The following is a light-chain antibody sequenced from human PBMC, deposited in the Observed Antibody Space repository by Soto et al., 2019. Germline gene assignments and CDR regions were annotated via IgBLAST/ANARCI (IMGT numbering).Light chain of an antibody. CDR2: AAS. Sequence: IQFTQSPSSLSASVGDRVTITCRASQGISSYLAWYQQKPGKAPKLLIYAASTLQSGVPSRFSGSGSGTDFTLTISSLQPEDFANYYCQQLNSYPFTFGGGTKVDIK. CDR3: QQLNSYPFT. J-gene: IGKJ4*01. CDR1: QGISSY. V-gene: IGKV1-9*01.